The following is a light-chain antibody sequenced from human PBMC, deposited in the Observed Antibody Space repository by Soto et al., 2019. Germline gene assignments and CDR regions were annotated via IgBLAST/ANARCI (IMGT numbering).Light chain of an antibody. CDR3: AAWDDSLNGVV. J-gene: IGLJ3*02. CDR2: NNN. V-gene: IGLV1-44*01. Sequence: QSVLTQPPSASGTPGQRVTIACSGSSSNIGSTTVKWYQQLPGTAPKLLIYNNNQRPSGVPDRFSGSKSGTSACLAISGLQSEDEADYYCAAWDDSLNGVVFGGGTKLTVL. CDR1: SSNIGSTT.